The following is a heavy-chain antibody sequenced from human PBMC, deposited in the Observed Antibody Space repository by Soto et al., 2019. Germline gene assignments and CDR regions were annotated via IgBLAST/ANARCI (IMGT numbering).Heavy chain of an antibody. D-gene: IGHD4-17*01. Sequence: GASVKVSCKASGGTFSSYTISWVRQAPGQGLEWMGRIIPILGIANYAQKFQGRVTITADKSTSTAYMELSSLRSEDTAVYYCARESGPTVTYRDEYFQHWGQGTLVTVSS. CDR3: ARESGPTVTYRDEYFQH. CDR2: IIPILGIA. J-gene: IGHJ1*01. V-gene: IGHV1-69*04. CDR1: GGTFSSYT.